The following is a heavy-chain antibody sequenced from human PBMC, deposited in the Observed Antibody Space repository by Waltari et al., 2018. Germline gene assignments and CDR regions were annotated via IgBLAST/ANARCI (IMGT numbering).Heavy chain of an antibody. J-gene: IGHJ4*02. Sequence: QVQLVESGGGVVQPGKSLTLSCEVSGISVSSYAMHWVRQAPGKGLEWVAVISFDGNNIYFADSVKGRFTINRDNSKNTLSLQMNSLTPEDTAIYYCARDGHSYFYGSWSDYWGQGTL. CDR3: ARDGHSYFYGSWSDY. D-gene: IGHD3-10*01. CDR2: ISFDGNNI. CDR1: GISVSSYA. V-gene: IGHV3-30*01.